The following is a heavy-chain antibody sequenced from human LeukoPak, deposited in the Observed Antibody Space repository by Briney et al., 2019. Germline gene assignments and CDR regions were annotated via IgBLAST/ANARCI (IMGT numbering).Heavy chain of an antibody. J-gene: IGHJ6*03. D-gene: IGHD3-10*01. V-gene: IGHV4-59*01. CDR2: IYYSGST. CDR3: ARVGSGSYRYYYYYMDV. CDR1: GGSISSYH. Sequence: PSETLSLTCTVSGGSISSYHWSWIRQPPGKGLEWIGYIYYSGSTNYNPSLKSRVTISVDTSKNQFSLKLSSVTAADTAVYYCARVGSGSYRYYYYYMDVWGKGTTVTISS.